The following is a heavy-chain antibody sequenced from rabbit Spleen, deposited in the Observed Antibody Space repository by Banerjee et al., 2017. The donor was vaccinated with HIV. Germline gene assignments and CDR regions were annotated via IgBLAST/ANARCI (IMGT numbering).Heavy chain of an antibody. J-gene: IGHJ4*01. CDR3: VREVAAKFSL. V-gene: IGHV1S7*01. D-gene: IGHD4-1*01. Sequence: QLEESAGGLVQPGGSLKLSCKASGFDSSNYGVSWVRQAPGKGLEWIGYIDPVFGITYYANWVNGRFTISSHNAQNTLFLQLNSLTAADTATYFCVREVAAKFSLWGPGTLVTV. CDR2: IDPVFGIT. CDR1: GFDSSNYG.